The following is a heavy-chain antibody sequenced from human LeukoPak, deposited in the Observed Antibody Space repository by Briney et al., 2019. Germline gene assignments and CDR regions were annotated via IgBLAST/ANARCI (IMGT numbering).Heavy chain of an antibody. D-gene: IGHD2-15*01. CDR3: ARDGIGVGVVAANRFYYYGMDV. CDR2: MNPNSGNT. J-gene: IGHJ6*02. V-gene: IGHV1-8*01. Sequence: ASVKVFCKASGYTFTSYDINWVRQATGQGLEWMGWMNPNSGNTGYAQKFQGRVTMTRDTSTSTVYMELSGLRSEDTAVYYCARDGIGVGVVAANRFYYYGMDVWGQGTTVTVSS. CDR1: GYTFTSYD.